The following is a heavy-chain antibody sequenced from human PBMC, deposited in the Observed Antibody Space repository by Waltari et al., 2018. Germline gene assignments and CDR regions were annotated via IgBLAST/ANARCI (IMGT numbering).Heavy chain of an antibody. D-gene: IGHD6-19*01. Sequence: EVQLVESGGGLVQPGRSLRLSCTASGFTFGDYAMSWFRQAPGKGLEWVGFMRSKAYGGTTEYDASVKGRFTISRDDSKNTLYLQMNSLRAEDTAVYYCAKRAVAASNWFDPWGQGTLVTVSS. CDR2: MRSKAYGGTT. V-gene: IGHV3-49*03. J-gene: IGHJ5*02. CDR3: AKRAVAASNWFDP. CDR1: GFTFGDYA.